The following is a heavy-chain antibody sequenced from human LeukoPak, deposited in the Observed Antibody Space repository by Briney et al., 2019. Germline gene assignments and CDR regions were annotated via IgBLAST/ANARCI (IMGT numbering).Heavy chain of an antibody. V-gene: IGHV4-59*08. Sequence: PSETLSLTCTVSGDSISSSYWSWIRQPPVKVLEWIGYIYYSGGTRYNPSLKSRLTISVDTSKNQFSLKLSSVTAADTAMYYCARQGSSNWFDFWGQGTLVTVSS. CDR2: IYYSGGT. J-gene: IGHJ5*01. CDR3: ARQGSSNWFDF. D-gene: IGHD2-15*01. CDR1: GDSISSSY.